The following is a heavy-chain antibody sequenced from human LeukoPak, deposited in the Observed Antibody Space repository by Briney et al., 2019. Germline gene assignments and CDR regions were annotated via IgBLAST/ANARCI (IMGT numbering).Heavy chain of an antibody. CDR1: GFTFSSYA. CDR3: ARGPPFDY. Sequence: PGGSLRLSCAASGFTFSSYAMSWVRQAPGKGLEWVSSISSSNSYIYYADSVKGRFTISRDNAKNSLYLQMNSLRAEDTAVHYCARGPPFDYWGQGTLVTVSS. V-gene: IGHV3-21*01. J-gene: IGHJ4*02. CDR2: ISSSNSYI.